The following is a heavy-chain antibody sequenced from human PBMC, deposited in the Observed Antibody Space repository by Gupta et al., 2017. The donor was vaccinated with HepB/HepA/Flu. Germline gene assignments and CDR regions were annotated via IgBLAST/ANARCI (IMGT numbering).Heavy chain of an antibody. D-gene: IGHD4-23*01. J-gene: IGHJ3*02. CDR1: GGSVSGYT. V-gene: IGHV1-69*01. Sequence: QVQLVLSGPEGKKPVSSVKVSFKASGGSVSGYTIPWLRQAPGQGLAWMGGIIPMIDRLNYAQKFKGRVTITADESTSTAYMELSSLTSEDTAVYYCARGGTTVAPGDALDIWGKGTMVTVSS. CDR3: ARGGTTVAPGDALDI. CDR2: IIPMIDRL.